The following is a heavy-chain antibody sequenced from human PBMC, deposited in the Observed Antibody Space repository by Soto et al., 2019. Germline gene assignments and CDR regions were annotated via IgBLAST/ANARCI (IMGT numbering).Heavy chain of an antibody. V-gene: IGHV3-48*02. J-gene: IGHJ1*01. D-gene: IGHD3-22*01. CDR2: ISGSSTTI. CDR3: ARESYYYDTSGFSKYFQL. CDR1: GFTFSSYS. Sequence: PGGSLRLSCAASGFTFSSYSMNWVRQAPGKGLEWVSHISGSSTTIYYADSVKGRFTISRDNAKNSLYLQMNSLRDEDTAVYYCARESYYYDTSGFSKYFQLWGQGTLVTVSS.